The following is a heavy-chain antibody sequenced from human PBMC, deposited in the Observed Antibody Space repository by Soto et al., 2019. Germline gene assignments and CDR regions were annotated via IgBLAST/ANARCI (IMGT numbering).Heavy chain of an antibody. CDR2: IYYSGST. CDR3: AIGSGPNDAFDI. Sequence: QVQLQESGPGLVKPSETLSLTCTVSGGSVSSGSYYWSWIRQPPGKGLEWIGYIYYSGSTNYNPSLKSRVTIPVDTSKNQFSLKLSSVTAADTAVYYCAIGSGPNDAFDIWGQGTMVTVSS. V-gene: IGHV4-61*01. CDR1: GGSVSSGSYY. J-gene: IGHJ3*02. D-gene: IGHD2-15*01.